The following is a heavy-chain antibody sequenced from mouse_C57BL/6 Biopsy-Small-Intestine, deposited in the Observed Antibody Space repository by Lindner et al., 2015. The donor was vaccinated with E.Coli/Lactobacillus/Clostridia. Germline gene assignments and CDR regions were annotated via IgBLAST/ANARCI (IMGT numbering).Heavy chain of an antibody. Sequence: SVKVSCKASGYTFTNYGISWVRQAPGQGLEWMGWISAYSGNTNYAQNLQGRVTVTTDTSTSTAYMELRSLRSDDTAVYYCARDLNWNFDYWGQGTLVTVSS. CDR2: ISAYSGNT. J-gene: IGHJ4*01. D-gene: IGHD4-1*01. V-gene: IGHV1-81*01. CDR1: GYTFTNYG. CDR3: ARDLNWNFDY.